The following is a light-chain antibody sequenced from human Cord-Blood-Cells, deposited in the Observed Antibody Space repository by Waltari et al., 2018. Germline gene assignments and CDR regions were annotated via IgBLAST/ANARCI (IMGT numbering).Light chain of an antibody. CDR3: QSYDSSDRV. CDR1: SGRIASNY. CDR2: EDN. J-gene: IGLJ3*02. Sequence: NFMLTQPHSVSESPGKTVPISCTRSSGRIASNYGQWYQQRPGRSPTTVINEDNHSLTGGPARFSGSIDSSSNSASLTISGLKTEDEADYDCQSYDSSDRVFGGGTKLTVL. V-gene: IGLV6-57*01.